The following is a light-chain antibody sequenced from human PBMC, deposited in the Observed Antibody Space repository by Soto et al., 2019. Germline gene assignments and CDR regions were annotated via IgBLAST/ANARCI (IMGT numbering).Light chain of an antibody. J-gene: IGKJ5*01. Sequence: EVVLTQSSGTLSLSPGETATLSCRASPIVSSTYLGWYQQKPGQAPSLLIYGAYSRATGIPDRFRGSGSGTDFTLTINRLDPEDFAVYYCQHYSNSPTVTTVTLGQGTQREIK. CDR2: GAY. CDR1: PIVSSTY. V-gene: IGKV3-20*01. CDR3: QHYSNSPTVTTVT.